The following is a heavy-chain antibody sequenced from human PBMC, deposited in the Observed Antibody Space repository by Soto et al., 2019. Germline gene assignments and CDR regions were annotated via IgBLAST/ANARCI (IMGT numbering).Heavy chain of an antibody. J-gene: IGHJ2*01. CDR2: IHPRDSDT. CDR1: GYYFTDYW. Sequence: GESLKISCQGSGYYFTDYWIGWVRQMPGKGLEWMGIIHPRDSDTKYSPSFQGHVTFSVDTSISTAFLQWNSLKASDSAIYYCARQHYDFWSGSDIRSSYFDFGGRGTQVPV. CDR3: ARQHYDFWSGSDIRSSYFDF. D-gene: IGHD3-3*01. V-gene: IGHV5-51*01.